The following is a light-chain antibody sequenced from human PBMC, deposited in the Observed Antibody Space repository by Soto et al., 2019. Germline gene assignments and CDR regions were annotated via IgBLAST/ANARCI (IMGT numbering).Light chain of an antibody. CDR3: LLYSSSWI. CDR2: KAS. Sequence: DIQMTQSPSTLSASVGDRVTITCRASQSISFWLAWYQQKPGKAPKHLIYKASSLQSGVPSRFSGSGTGSEFTLPIIRLQPGDFAAYYCLLYSSSWIFGQGTKVEIK. CDR1: QSISFW. J-gene: IGKJ1*01. V-gene: IGKV1-5*03.